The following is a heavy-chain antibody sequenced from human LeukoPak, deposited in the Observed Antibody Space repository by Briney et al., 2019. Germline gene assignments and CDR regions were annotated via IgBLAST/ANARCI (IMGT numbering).Heavy chain of an antibody. Sequence: PGGSLRLSCAAPGFTFSDYDMHWVRQATGKGLEWVSAIGTAGDTYYTGSVKGRFTISRENAKNSLYLQMNSLRDGDTAVYYCVRVAKERVGGVYYFDYWGQGTPVTVSS. V-gene: IGHV3-13*01. CDR1: GFTFSDYD. J-gene: IGHJ4*02. CDR2: IGTAGDT. CDR3: VRVAKERVGGVYYFDY. D-gene: IGHD1-1*01.